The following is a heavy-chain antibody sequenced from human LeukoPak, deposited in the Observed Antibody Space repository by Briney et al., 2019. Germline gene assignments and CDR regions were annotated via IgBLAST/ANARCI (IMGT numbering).Heavy chain of an antibody. V-gene: IGHV1-8*02. CDR1: GYSFTTFH. CDR2: MDPKTGNT. J-gene: IGHJ3*02. Sequence: ASVKVSCRTAGYSFTTFHINWVRQAPGQGPEWMGWMDPKTGNTGFPQKFQGRVTITQNSSISTVYMELNSLTSEDTAVYYCARRGLVAGIYDLVYGFDIWGQGTMVTVSS. D-gene: IGHD3/OR15-3a*01. CDR3: ARRGLVAGIYDLVYGFDI.